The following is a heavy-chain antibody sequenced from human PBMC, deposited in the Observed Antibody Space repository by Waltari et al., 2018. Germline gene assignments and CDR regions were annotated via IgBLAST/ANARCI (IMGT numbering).Heavy chain of an antibody. V-gene: IGHV3-48*03. CDR1: GFSFSSYE. Sequence: EVQLVESGGGLAQPGGSLRLSCAASGFSFSSYEINWVRQAPGKGLEWVSYISSSSRTIYYADSVKGRFTISRDNAKNSLYLQMNSLRAEDTAVYYCARDYRTEYYYYDMDVWGQGTTVTVS. CDR2: ISSSSRTI. J-gene: IGHJ6*02. D-gene: IGHD1-1*01. CDR3: ARDYRTEYYYYDMDV.